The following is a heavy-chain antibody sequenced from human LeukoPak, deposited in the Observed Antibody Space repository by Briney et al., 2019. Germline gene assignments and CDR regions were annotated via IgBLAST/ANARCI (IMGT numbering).Heavy chain of an antibody. J-gene: IGHJ5*02. Sequence: ASVKVSCKASGGTFSSYTISWVRQAPGQGLEWMGRIIPILGIANYAQKFQGRATITADKSTSTAYMELSSLRSEDTAVYYCARDYDSSTSWPGFDPWGQGTLVTVSS. D-gene: IGHD2-2*01. CDR1: GGTFSSYT. CDR3: ARDYDSSTSWPGFDP. CDR2: IIPILGIA. V-gene: IGHV1-69*04.